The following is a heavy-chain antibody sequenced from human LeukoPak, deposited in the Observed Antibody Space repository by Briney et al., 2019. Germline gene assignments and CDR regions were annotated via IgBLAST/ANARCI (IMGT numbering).Heavy chain of an antibody. CDR2: IYYSGST. J-gene: IGHJ4*02. D-gene: IGHD4-17*01. CDR1: GGSISSYY. V-gene: IGHV4-59*01. Sequence: PSETLSLTCTVSGGSISSYYWSWIRQPPGKGLEWIGYIYYSGSTNYNPSLKSRVTISVDTSKNQFSLKLSSVAAADTAVYYCARDGNGDYVNYFDCWGQGTLVTVSS. CDR3: ARDGNGDYVNYFDC.